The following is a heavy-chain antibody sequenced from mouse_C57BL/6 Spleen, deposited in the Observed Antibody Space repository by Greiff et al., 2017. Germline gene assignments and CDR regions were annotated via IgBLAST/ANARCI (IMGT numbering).Heavy chain of an antibody. V-gene: IGHV1-82*01. D-gene: IGHD2-12*01. CDR2: IYPGGGDT. Sequence: QVQLQQSGPELVKPGASVKISCKASGYAFSSSWMNWVKQRPGKGLEWIGRIYPGGGDTNYTGKFKGKATLTADKSSSTAYMQLSSLTSEDSAVYFGTRSNDEEYFDYWGQGTTLTVSS. J-gene: IGHJ2*01. CDR1: GYAFSSSW. CDR3: TRSNDEEYFDY.